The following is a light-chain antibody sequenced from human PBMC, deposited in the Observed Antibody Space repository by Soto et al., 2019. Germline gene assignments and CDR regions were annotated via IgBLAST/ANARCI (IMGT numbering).Light chain of an antibody. Sequence: QSALTQPPSVSGAPGQRVTISCTGSSSNIGAGYDVHWYQQLPGTAPKLLIYGNSNRPSGVPDRFSGSKSGTSASLAITGLQAEDDADYYCQSYASRLRCYVLVTGPKVTVL. J-gene: IGLJ1*01. CDR1: SSNIGAGYD. CDR3: QSYASRLRCYV. V-gene: IGLV1-40*01. CDR2: GNS.